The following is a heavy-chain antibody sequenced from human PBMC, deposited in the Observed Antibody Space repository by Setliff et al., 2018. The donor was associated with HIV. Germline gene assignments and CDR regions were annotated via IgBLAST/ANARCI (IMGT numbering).Heavy chain of an antibody. CDR3: ATDGSVVVVAGSGFDP. D-gene: IGHD2-15*01. CDR2: INPNSGGT. J-gene: IGHJ5*02. V-gene: IGHV1-2*02. Sequence: ASVKVSCKASGDTFSGHYMHLVRQAPGQGLEWLGWINPNSGGTKYAQKFQGRLTMTRDTSITTVYMELSRLRSDDTAVYYCATDGSVVVVAGSGFDPWGQGTLVTVSS. CDR1: GDTFSGHY.